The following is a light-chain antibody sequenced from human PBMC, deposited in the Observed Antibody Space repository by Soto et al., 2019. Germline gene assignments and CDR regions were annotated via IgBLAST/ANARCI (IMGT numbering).Light chain of an antibody. CDR3: QQRSNWLT. CDR2: DAS. V-gene: IGKV3-11*01. Sequence: EIVLTQSPATLSLSPGERATLSCRASQSVSSYLAWYQQKPGQAPRLLIYDASNRAAGIPARFSGSGSGTDFTLTTSSLEPEDFAVYYCQQRSNWLTFGGGTKVDI. J-gene: IGKJ4*01. CDR1: QSVSSY.